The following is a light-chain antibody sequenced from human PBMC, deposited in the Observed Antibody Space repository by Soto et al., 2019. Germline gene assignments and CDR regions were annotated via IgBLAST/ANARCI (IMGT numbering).Light chain of an antibody. CDR2: GGS. J-gene: IGKJ1*01. Sequence: EIELTQSPDTLSLSPGERVTLSCRASQSVTRNNVAWYQQKSGQAPGLLIYGGSRRATGIPDRFSGSGSGTDFTLIISRLEPEDVAVYYCQQYGNLPWTFGQGTRVESK. CDR1: QSVTRNN. CDR3: QQYGNLPWT. V-gene: IGKV3-20*01.